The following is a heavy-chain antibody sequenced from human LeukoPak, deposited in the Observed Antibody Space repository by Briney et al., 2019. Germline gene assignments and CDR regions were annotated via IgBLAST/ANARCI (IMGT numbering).Heavy chain of an antibody. Sequence: SETLSLTCTVSGGSISGYYWSWIRQPPGKGLECIGYIFYSGSTNYNPSFKSRVSISVDTSKSQFSLKLTSVTAADTAMYYCARLGFRTGDNSLADYWGQGTLVTVSS. CDR3: ARLGFRTGDNSLADY. J-gene: IGHJ4*02. V-gene: IGHV4-59*08. D-gene: IGHD2-8*02. CDR2: IFYSGST. CDR1: GGSISGYY.